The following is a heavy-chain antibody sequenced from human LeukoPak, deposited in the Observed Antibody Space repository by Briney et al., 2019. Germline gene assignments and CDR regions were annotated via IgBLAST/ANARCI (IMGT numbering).Heavy chain of an antibody. Sequence: ASVKFSCKASGYTFTTHYIHWVRQAPGQGLEWMGIINPSDGGASYARKFQGRLTMSRDTSTSTLYMELSSLRSEDTAIYYCARKAPHDTSGWYFDLWGRGTLVTVSS. V-gene: IGHV1-46*01. D-gene: IGHD3-22*01. CDR2: INPSDGGA. J-gene: IGHJ2*01. CDR1: GYTFTTHY. CDR3: ARKAPHDTSGWYFDL.